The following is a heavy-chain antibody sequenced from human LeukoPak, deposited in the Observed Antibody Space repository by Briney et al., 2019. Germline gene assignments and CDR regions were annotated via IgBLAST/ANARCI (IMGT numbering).Heavy chain of an antibody. V-gene: IGHV1-69*04. J-gene: IGHJ6*02. Sequence: SVEVSCKASGGTFSSHAISWVRQAPGQGLEWMGRIIPIFGIANYAQKFQGRVTITADKSTSTAYMELSSLRSEDTAVYYCARGTTSEIFGVVLSYYYYGMDVWGQGTTVTVSS. CDR1: GGTFSSHA. D-gene: IGHD3-3*01. CDR2: IIPIFGIA. CDR3: ARGTTSEIFGVVLSYYYYGMDV.